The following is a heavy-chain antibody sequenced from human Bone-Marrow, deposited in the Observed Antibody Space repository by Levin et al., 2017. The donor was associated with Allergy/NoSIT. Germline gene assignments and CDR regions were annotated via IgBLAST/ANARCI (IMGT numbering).Heavy chain of an antibody. CDR1: GYTFTSYG. CDR3: ARYDSSGYSYRYFDY. CDR2: ISTYSGNT. V-gene: IGHV1-18*01. D-gene: IGHD3-22*01. J-gene: IGHJ4*02. Sequence: ASVKVSCKASGYTFTSYGISWVRQAPGQGLEWMGWISTYSGNTNYAQKLQGRVAMTTDKSTSTAYMELRSLRSDDTAVYYCARYDSSGYSYRYFDYWGQGTLVTVSS.